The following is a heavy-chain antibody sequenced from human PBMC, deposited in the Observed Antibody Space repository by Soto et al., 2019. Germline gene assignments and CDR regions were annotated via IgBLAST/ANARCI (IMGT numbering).Heavy chain of an antibody. CDR1: GYNFPNYA. V-gene: IGHV1-3*04. D-gene: IGHD3-10*02. Sequence: ASVKVSCKASGYNFPNYALHWVRQAPAQSREWLGWLHNGTGSTKYSQKFQGRLTIPRDTSASAAYMEPTSLRSEVAAVYYCARDPTWSCVRGLDINYYYYYGMDVWGQGTTVTVSS. CDR2: LHNGTGST. CDR3: ARDPTWSCVRGLDINYYYYYGMDV. J-gene: IGHJ6*02.